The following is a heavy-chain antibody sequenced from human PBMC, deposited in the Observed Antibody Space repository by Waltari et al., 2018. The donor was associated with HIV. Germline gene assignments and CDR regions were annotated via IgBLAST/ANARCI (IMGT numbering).Heavy chain of an antibody. CDR1: GGSIRSSSYY. V-gene: IGHV4-39*01. Sequence: QLQLQESGPGLVKPSETLSRTCTVSGGSIRSSSYYRGWLRTPPGKGLEWIGSIYYSGSTYYNPSLKSRVTISVDTSKNQFSLKLSSVTAADAAVYYCARHITMIVVVIPWNWFDPWGQGTLVTVSS. D-gene: IGHD3-22*01. J-gene: IGHJ5*02. CDR3: ARHITMIVVVIPWNWFDP. CDR2: IYYSGST.